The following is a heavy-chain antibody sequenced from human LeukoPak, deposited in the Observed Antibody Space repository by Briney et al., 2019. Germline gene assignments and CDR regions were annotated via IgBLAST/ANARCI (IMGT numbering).Heavy chain of an antibody. Sequence: GGSLRLSCAASGFTFSSHWMHWVRQAPGKGLEWVANIDQDGSEKYYLDSARGRFTISRDNAKNSLYLQMNSLRAEDTAVYYCARDYDILTDTTGDFDYWGQGTLVTVSS. CDR2: IDQDGSEK. CDR1: GFTFSSHW. D-gene: IGHD3-9*01. J-gene: IGHJ4*02. CDR3: ARDYDILTDTTGDFDY. V-gene: IGHV3-7*01.